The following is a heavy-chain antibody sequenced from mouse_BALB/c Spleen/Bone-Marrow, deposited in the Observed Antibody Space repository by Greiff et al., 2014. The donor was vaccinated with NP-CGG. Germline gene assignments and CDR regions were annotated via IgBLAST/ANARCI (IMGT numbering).Heavy chain of an antibody. CDR2: IWAGGST. CDR3: ASTGAGAMDY. CDR1: GFSLTNYG. J-gene: IGHJ4*01. V-gene: IGHV2-9*02. Sequence: VQLQQSGPGLVAPSRSLSITCTVSGFSLTNYGIHWVRQPPGKGLEWLGVIWAGGSTNYNSALMSRLSITKDNSKSQVFLKMNSLQTDDTAMYYCASTGAGAMDYWGQGTSVTVSS. D-gene: IGHD4-1*02.